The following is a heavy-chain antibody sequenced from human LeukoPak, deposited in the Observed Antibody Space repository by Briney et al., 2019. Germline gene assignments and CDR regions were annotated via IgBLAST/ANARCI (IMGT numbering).Heavy chain of an antibody. Sequence: SETLSLTCTVSGGSISSYYWSWIRQPPGKGLEWIGYMYYSGSSNYNPSLKSRVTISVDTSKNQFSLKLSSVTAADTAAYYCAGLYYYGSGFDPWGQGTLVTVSS. J-gene: IGHJ5*02. D-gene: IGHD3-10*01. V-gene: IGHV4-59*01. CDR1: GGSISSYY. CDR2: MYYSGSS. CDR3: AGLYYYGSGFDP.